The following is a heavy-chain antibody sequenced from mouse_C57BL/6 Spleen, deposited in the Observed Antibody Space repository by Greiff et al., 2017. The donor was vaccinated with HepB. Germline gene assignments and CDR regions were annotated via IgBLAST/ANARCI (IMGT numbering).Heavy chain of an antibody. V-gene: IGHV1-64*01. CDR3: ARSITTVAGYFDD. CDR2: IHPNSGST. D-gene: IGHD1-1*01. Sequence: QVQLQQPGAELVKPGASVKLSCKASGYTFTSYWMHWVKQRPGQGLEWIGMIHPNSGSTNYNEKFKSKATLTVDKSSSTAYMQLSSLTSEDSAVYYCARSITTVAGYFDDWGQGTTRTVSS. J-gene: IGHJ2*01. CDR1: GYTFTSYW.